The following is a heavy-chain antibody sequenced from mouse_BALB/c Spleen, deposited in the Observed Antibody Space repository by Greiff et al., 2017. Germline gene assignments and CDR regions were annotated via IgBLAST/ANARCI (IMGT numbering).Heavy chain of an antibody. J-gene: IGHJ4*01. CDR3: ARRNDGSYAMDY. CDR2: IYPGDGDT. D-gene: IGHD2-3*01. Sequence: VKLQESGAELVRPGSSVKISCKASGYAFSSYWMNWVKQRPGQGLEWIGQIYPGDGDTNYNGKFKGKATLTADKSSSTAYMQLSSLTSEDSAVYFCARRNDGSYAMDYWGQGTSVTVSS. V-gene: IGHV1-80*01. CDR1: GYAFSSYW.